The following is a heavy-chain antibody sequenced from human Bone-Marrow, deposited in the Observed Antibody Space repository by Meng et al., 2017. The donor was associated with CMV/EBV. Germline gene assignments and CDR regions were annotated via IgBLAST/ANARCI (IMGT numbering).Heavy chain of an antibody. CDR2: IYTSGST. D-gene: IGHD5-18*01. V-gene: IGHV4-4*07. CDR3: ARTQDTAMVAYYFDY. J-gene: IGHJ4*02. Sequence: QGQLQGSGPGLVKPSETRSLTCTVSGGSISSYYWSWIRQPAGKGLEWIGRIYTSGSTNYNPSLKSRVTMSVDTSKNQFSLKLSSVTAADTAVYYCARTQDTAMVAYYFDYWGQGTLVTVSS. CDR1: GGSISSYY.